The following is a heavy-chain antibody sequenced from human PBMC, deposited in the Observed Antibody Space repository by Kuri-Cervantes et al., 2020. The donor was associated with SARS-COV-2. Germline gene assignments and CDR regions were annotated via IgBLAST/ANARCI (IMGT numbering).Heavy chain of an antibody. CDR3: ATGSGSCRGWFDP. D-gene: IGHD1-26*01. CDR1: GYTFTGYY. CDR2: INPNSGGT. Sequence: ASVKVSCKASGYTFTGYYMHWVRQAPGQGLEWMGWINPNSGGTNYAQKLQGRVTMTTDTSTSTAYMELRSLRSEDTAVYYCATGSGSCRGWFDPWGQGTLVTVSS. V-gene: IGHV1-2*02. J-gene: IGHJ5*02.